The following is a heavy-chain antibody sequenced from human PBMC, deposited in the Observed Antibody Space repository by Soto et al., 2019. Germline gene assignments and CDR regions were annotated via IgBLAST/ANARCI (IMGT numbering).Heavy chain of an antibody. V-gene: IGHV3-66*01. Sequence: EVQLVESGGTLVQPGGSLRLSCAASGFDASVNYMAWVRQAPGKGLEWVSTINAGGNTFYADSVKGRFTISRDDSTNTLYIQINSLRVEDTAMFYCVRENYYYGMDVWGQGTAVTVSS. CDR1: GFDASVNY. CDR3: VRENYYYGMDV. J-gene: IGHJ6*02. CDR2: INAGGNT.